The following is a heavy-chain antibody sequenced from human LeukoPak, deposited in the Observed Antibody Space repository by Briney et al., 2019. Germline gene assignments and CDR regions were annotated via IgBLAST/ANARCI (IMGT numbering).Heavy chain of an antibody. CDR2: IYTSGST. CDR3: ARGMTTVTTRRNFDY. J-gene: IGHJ4*02. CDR1: GGSISSYY. Sequence: SETLSLTCTVSGGSISSYYWSWIQQPAGKGLEWIGRIYTSGSTNYNPSLKSRVTMSVDTSKNQFSLKLSSVTAADTAVYYCARGMTTVTTRRNFDYWGQGTLVTVSS. V-gene: IGHV4-4*07. D-gene: IGHD4-17*01.